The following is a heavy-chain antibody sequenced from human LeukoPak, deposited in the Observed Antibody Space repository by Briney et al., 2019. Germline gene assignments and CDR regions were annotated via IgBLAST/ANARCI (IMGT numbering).Heavy chain of an antibody. CDR2: IYYSGST. CDR1: GGSISSGGYY. Sequence: SETLSLTCTVSGGSISSGGYYWSWIRQHPGKGLEWIGYIYYSGSTYYNPSLKSRVTISVGTSKDQFSLKLSSVTAADTAVYYCASSRASHDAFDIWGQGTMVTVSS. J-gene: IGHJ3*02. V-gene: IGHV4-31*03. CDR3: ASSRASHDAFDI.